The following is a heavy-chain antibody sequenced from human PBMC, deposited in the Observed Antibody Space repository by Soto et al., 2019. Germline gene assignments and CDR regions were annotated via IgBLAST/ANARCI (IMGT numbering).Heavy chain of an antibody. CDR3: ARRRWYYGSGSYFGY. D-gene: IGHD3-10*01. J-gene: IGHJ4*02. V-gene: IGHV4-34*01. CDR1: GGSFSGYY. CDR2: INHSGST. Sequence: PSETLSLTCAVYGGSFSGYYWSWIRQHPGKGLEWIGEINHSGSTNYNPSLKSRVTISVDTSKNQFSLKLSSVTAADTAVYYCARRRWYYGSGSYFGYWGQGTLVTVSS.